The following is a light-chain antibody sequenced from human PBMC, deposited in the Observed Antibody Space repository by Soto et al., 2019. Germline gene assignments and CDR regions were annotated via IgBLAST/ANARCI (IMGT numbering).Light chain of an antibody. CDR2: DVN. Sequence: QSALTQTASVSGSPGQSVTISCTGTSSDVGGYDSVSWYQQHPGKAPKLMIYDVNNRPSGVSNRFSGSKSGNTASLTISGLQTEDEADYYCSSYTSSSTVVFGGGTKVTVL. CDR3: SSYTSSSTVV. V-gene: IGLV2-14*03. J-gene: IGLJ2*01. CDR1: SSDVGGYDS.